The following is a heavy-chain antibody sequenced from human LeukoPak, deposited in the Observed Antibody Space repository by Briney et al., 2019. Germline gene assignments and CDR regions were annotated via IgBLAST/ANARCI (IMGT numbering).Heavy chain of an antibody. V-gene: IGHV4-30-2*01. CDR3: ARHGWHAWYFDL. J-gene: IGHJ2*01. CDR2: IYHSGST. Sequence: SETLSLTCAVSGGSISSGGYSWSWIRQPPGKGLEWIGYIYHSGSTYYNPSLKSRVTISIDTSKNQFSLKLSSVTAADTAVYFCARHGWHAWYFDLWGRGTLVTVSS. CDR1: GGSISSGGYS. D-gene: IGHD6-19*01.